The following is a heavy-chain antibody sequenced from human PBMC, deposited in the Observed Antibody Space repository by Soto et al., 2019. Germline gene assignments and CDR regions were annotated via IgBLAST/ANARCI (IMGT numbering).Heavy chain of an antibody. CDR3: ARADSWFDP. CDR2: FYHGGST. V-gene: IGHV4-38-2*01. Sequence: PSETLSLTCAVSGYSIGSGFYWDWIRQAPGKGLEWIGSFYHGGSTHYNPSLKSRVTISVDTSKNQLSLRLNSVTAADTAVYYCARADSWFDPWDQGALVKVSS. CDR1: GYSIGSGFY. J-gene: IGHJ5*02. D-gene: IGHD3-3*01.